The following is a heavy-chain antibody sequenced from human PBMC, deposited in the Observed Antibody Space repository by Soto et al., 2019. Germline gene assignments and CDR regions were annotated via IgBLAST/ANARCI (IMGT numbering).Heavy chain of an antibody. CDR2: ISDSGDIT. CDR3: AKDRIDIDSSSWPV. Sequence: PGGSLRLSCAASEFTFSTYAMTWVRQAPGRGLQWVATISDSGDITYYADSVKGRFTISRDNSRNTLYLQMNNLRAEDTAIYYCAKDRIDIDSSSWPVWGQGTLVTVSS. CDR1: EFTFSTYA. J-gene: IGHJ4*02. V-gene: IGHV3-23*01. D-gene: IGHD6-13*01.